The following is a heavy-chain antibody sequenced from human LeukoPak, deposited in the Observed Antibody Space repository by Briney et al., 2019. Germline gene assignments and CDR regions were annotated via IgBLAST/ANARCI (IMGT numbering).Heavy chain of an antibody. Sequence: ASVKVSCKVSGYTPTELSMYWVRQAPGKGLEWMGGFDPEDGETIYAQKFQGRVTMTEDTSTDTAYMELSSLRSEDTAVYYCARQHPTYSHAFDIWGQGTMVTVSS. CDR2: FDPEDGET. J-gene: IGHJ3*02. CDR1: GYTPTELS. CDR3: ARQHPTYSHAFDI. D-gene: IGHD2-15*01. V-gene: IGHV1-24*01.